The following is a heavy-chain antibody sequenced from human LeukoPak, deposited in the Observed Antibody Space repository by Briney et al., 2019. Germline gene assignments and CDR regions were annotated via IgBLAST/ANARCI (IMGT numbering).Heavy chain of an antibody. J-gene: IGHJ3*02. CDR1: GGSISSGGYY. V-gene: IGHV4-30-2*01. Sequence: PAETLSLTCTVSGGSISSGGYYWSWIRQPPGKGLEWIGYIYHSGSTYYNPSLKSRVTISVDRSKNQFSLKLSSVTAADTAVYSCAREGWGDIVASAFDIWGQGTMVTVSS. CDR2: IYHSGST. CDR3: AREGWGDIVASAFDI. D-gene: IGHD2-15*01.